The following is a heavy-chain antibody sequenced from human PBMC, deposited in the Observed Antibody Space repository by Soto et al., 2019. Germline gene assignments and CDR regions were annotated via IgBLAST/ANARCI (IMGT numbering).Heavy chain of an antibody. D-gene: IGHD3-10*01. J-gene: IGHJ6*03. CDR1: GFTFRTYW. CDR3: AKGTMDV. CDR2: INNDGSST. V-gene: IGHV3-74*01. Sequence: EVQLVESGGGLVQPGGSLRLSCAASGFTFRTYWMQWARQAPGKGLEWVSRINNDGSSTDYADSVKGRFTISRDNAKDTLYMQMNSLRAEDTATYYCAKGTMDVWGKGNTVTVSS.